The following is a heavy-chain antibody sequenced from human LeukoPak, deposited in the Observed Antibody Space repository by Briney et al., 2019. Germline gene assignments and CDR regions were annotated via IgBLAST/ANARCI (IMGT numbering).Heavy chain of an antibody. CDR2: INPNSGGT. D-gene: IGHD3-10*01. CDR1: GYTFTGYY. Sequence: ASVKVSCKASGYTFTGYYMHWVRQAPGQGLEWMGWINPNSGGTNYAQKFQGRVTITADKSTSTAYMELSSLRSEDTAVYYCARDQARPYYYGSGSSDYYYYGMDVWGQGTTVTVSS. CDR3: ARDQARPYYYGSGSSDYYYYGMDV. J-gene: IGHJ6*02. V-gene: IGHV1-2*02.